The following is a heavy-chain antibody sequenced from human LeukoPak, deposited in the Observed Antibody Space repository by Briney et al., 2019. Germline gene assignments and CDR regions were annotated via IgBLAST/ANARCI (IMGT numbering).Heavy chain of an antibody. CDR1: GYTFTGYY. J-gene: IGHJ5*02. V-gene: IGHV1-69*05. Sequence: SVKVSCKASGYTFTGYYMHWVRQAPGQGLEWMGRIIPIFGTANYAQKFQGRVTITTDESTSTAYMELSSLRSEDTAVYYCARIEGCSSTSCYTPWGQGTLVTVSS. D-gene: IGHD2-2*02. CDR2: IIPIFGTA. CDR3: ARIEGCSSTSCYTP.